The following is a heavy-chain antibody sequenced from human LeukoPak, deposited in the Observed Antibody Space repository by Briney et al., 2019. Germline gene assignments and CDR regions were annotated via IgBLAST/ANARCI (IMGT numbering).Heavy chain of an antibody. CDR1: GYTFTSYG. Sequence: ASVKVSCKASGYTFTSYGISWVRQAPGQGVEWMGWISAYNGNTNYAQKLQGRVTMTTDTSTSTAYMELRSLRSDDTAVYYCARDLAPYYYGSGVFDYWGQGTLVTVSS. CDR3: ARDLAPYYYGSGVFDY. CDR2: ISAYNGNT. D-gene: IGHD3-10*01. V-gene: IGHV1-18*01. J-gene: IGHJ4*02.